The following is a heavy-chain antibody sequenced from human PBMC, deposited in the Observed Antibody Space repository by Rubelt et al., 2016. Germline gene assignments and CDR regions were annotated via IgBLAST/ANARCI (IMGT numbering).Heavy chain of an antibody. CDR3: ARDLPPFRRYNWNFPLDY. Sequence: QVQLVQSGAEVKKPGASVKVSCKASGYTFTSYGISWVRQAPGQGLEWMGWISAYTGNTNYAQKVQGRVTMTTYTTSGTADMELRSLRSDDTAGYYCARDLPPFRRYNWNFPLDYWGQGTLVTVSS. CDR1: GYTFTSYG. V-gene: IGHV1-18*01. J-gene: IGHJ4*02. D-gene: IGHD1-7*01. CDR2: ISAYTGNT.